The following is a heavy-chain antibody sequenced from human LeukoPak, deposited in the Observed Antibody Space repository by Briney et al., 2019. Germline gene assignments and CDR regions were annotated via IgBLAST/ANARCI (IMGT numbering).Heavy chain of an antibody. CDR1: GFTFSSYA. CDR2: ISGSGGST. Sequence: GGSLRLSCAASGFTFSSYAMSWVRQAPGKGLEWVSAISGSGGSTYYADSVKGRFTISRDNSKNTLYLQMNSLRAEDTAVYYCAKTMVRGPNYYYYGMDVWGQGTTVTVSS. J-gene: IGHJ6*02. CDR3: AKTMVRGPNYYYYGMDV. D-gene: IGHD3-10*01. V-gene: IGHV3-23*01.